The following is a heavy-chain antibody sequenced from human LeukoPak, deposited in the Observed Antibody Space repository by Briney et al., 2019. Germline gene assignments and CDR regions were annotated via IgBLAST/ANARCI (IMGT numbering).Heavy chain of an antibody. D-gene: IGHD3-10*01. V-gene: IGHV3-20*04. CDR2: MNRNGGST. Sequence: RGGCLRRSCAASGFTYDDYGMSWVRQAPGKALECVFGMNRNGGSTAYAASVMGRFTITRDNAKNSLYLQMNSLRAEDTALYYCARGARGVSGYYFDYWGQGTLVTVSS. CDR3: ARGARGVSGYYFDY. J-gene: IGHJ4*02. CDR1: GFTYDDYG.